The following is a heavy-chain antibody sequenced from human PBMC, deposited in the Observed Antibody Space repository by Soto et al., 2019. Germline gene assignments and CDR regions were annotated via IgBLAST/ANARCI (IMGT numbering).Heavy chain of an antibody. CDR3: AREVDRALVGSPHYFDY. Sequence: GGSLRLSCVASGFTFSSFCIHWVRQAPGKGLEWVSAISGSGISTYYADSVMGRFTISRDSSKNTLYLQMNSLRAEDTAVYYCAREVDRALVGSPHYFDYWGQGTLVTVSS. J-gene: IGHJ4*01. CDR1: GFTFSSFC. V-gene: IGHV3-23*01. CDR2: ISGSGIST. D-gene: IGHD5-18*01.